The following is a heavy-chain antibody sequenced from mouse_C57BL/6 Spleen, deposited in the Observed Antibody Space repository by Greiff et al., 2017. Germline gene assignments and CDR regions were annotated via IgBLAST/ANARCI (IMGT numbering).Heavy chain of an antibody. V-gene: IGHV2-9-1*01. CDR3: ATPAY. J-gene: IGHJ3*01. CDR2: IWTGGGP. Sequence: QVQLQQSGPGLVAPSQSLSITCTVSGFSLTSYAISWVRQPPGKGLEWLGVIWTGGGPNYNSALKSRLSNSKDNSKSQVFLKMNSLQTDDTARYYCATPAYWGQGTLVTVSA. CDR1: GFSLTSYA.